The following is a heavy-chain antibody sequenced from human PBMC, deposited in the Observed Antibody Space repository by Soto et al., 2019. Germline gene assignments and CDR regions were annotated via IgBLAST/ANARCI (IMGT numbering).Heavy chain of an antibody. CDR1: GFSLSTSGVG. CDR2: IYWDDDK. J-gene: IGHJ4*02. V-gene: IGHV2-5*02. Sequence: QITLKESGPTLVKPAETLTLTCTFSGFSLSTSGVGVGWIRQPPGKALEWLALIYWDDDKRYSPSLKSRLTITKDTSKNQVVLTMTNMDPVDTATYYCAHVDDILTGPDYWGQGTLVTVSS. D-gene: IGHD3-9*01. CDR3: AHVDDILTGPDY.